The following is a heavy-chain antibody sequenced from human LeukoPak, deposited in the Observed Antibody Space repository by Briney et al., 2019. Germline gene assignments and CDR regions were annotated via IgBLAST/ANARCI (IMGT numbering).Heavy chain of an antibody. CDR3: ARAGSYYYYMDV. CDR2: MNPNSGNT. CDR1: GYTFTSYD. V-gene: IGHV1-8*01. J-gene: IGHJ6*03. D-gene: IGHD2-15*01. Sequence: EASVKVSCKASGYTFTSYDINWVRQATGQGLEWMGWMNPNSGNTGYAQKFQGRVTMTRDMSTSTVYMELSSLRSEDTAVYYCARAGSYYYYMDVWGKGTTVTVSS.